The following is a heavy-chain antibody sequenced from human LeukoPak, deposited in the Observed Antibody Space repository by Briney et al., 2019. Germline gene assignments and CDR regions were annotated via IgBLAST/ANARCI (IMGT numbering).Heavy chain of an antibody. CDR3: AKEQADAAVPAFDI. D-gene: IGHD5-24*01. V-gene: IGHV3-23*01. CDR1: VFTFTNYA. J-gene: IGHJ3*02. CDR2: ITSGGSA. Sequence: GGSLRLSCAASVFTFTNYAMSWGRQAPGEGLERVSGITSGGSAFYADSVKGRFTTSRDNSKNTLYLQMNSLRAEDTAIYYCAKEQADAAVPAFDIWGQGTMVTVSS.